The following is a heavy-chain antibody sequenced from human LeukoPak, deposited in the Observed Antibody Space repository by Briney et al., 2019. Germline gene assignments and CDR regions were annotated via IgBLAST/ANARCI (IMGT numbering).Heavy chain of an antibody. CDR1: GFTFSSYA. Sequence: GGSLRLSCAASGFTFSSYAMHWVRQAPGKGLEYVSAISSNGGSTYYANSVKGRFTISRDNSKNTLYLQMGSLRAEDMAVYYCAREPDYDSSQIPAPTYGMDVWGQGTTVTVSS. CDR3: AREPDYDSSQIPAPTYGMDV. CDR2: ISSNGGST. D-gene: IGHD3-22*01. V-gene: IGHV3-64*01. J-gene: IGHJ6*02.